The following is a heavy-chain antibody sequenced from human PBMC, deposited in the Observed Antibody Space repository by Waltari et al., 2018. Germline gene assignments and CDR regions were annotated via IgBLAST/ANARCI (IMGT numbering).Heavy chain of an antibody. J-gene: IGHJ5*02. D-gene: IGHD1-26*01. Sequence: QVQLQESGPGLEKPSETLSLTCTVSGGSISSYYWSWIRQPPGKGLEWIGYIYYSGSTNYNPSLKSRVTISVDTSKNQFSLKLSSVTAADTAVYYCARDLGSNWFDPWGQGTLVTVSS. CDR2: IYYSGST. V-gene: IGHV4-59*01. CDR3: ARDLGSNWFDP. CDR1: GGSISSYY.